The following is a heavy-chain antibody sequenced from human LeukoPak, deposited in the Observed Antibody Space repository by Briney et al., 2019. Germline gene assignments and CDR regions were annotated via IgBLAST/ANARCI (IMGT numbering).Heavy chain of an antibody. D-gene: IGHD6-13*01. J-gene: IGHJ4*02. CDR2: ISGSGSCT. CDR3: AREAGIAAAGSFDY. CDR1: GFTFSNYA. Sequence: GGSLRLSCAASGFTFSNYAMTWVRQAPGKGLEWVSGISGSGSCTYYADSVKGRFTLSRDYPKNTLYLQMNSLRAEDTAVYYCAREAGIAAAGSFDYWGQGTLVTVSS. V-gene: IGHV3-23*01.